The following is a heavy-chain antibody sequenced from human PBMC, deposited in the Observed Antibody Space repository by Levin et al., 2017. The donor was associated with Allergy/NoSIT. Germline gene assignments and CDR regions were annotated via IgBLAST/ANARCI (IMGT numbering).Heavy chain of an antibody. CDR3: KKISVRGCWSGSGVFDI. J-gene: IGHJ3*02. CDR2: IIGSGRSA. V-gene: IGHV3-23*01. CDR1: GFTFSDTT. D-gene: IGHD3-3*01. Sequence: ETLSLTCAASGFTFSDTTMSWVRQVPGKGLEWVSSIIGSGRSAYYADSVKGRFTISRDNSKNTLYLQMDSLRDEDTAIYDCKKISVRGCWSGSGVFDIWGQGTRVTVSS.